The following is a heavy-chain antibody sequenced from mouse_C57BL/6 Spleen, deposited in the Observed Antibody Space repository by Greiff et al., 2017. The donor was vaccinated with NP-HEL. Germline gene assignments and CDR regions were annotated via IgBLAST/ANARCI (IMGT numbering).Heavy chain of an antibody. D-gene: IGHD1-2*01. Sequence: VQLQQPGAELVKPGASVKLSCKASGYTFTSYWMHWVKQRPGQGLEWIGMIHPNSGSTNYNEKFKSKATLTVDKSSSTAYMQLSSLTSEDSAVYYCASSITTAPYAMDYWGQGTSVTVSS. CDR1: GYTFTSYW. J-gene: IGHJ4*01. V-gene: IGHV1-64*01. CDR3: ASSITTAPYAMDY. CDR2: IHPNSGST.